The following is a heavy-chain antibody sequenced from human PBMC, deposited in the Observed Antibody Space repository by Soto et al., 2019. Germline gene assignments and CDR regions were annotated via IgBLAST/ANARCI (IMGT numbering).Heavy chain of an antibody. V-gene: IGHV4-4*07. CDR3: VRDGTKNLRDWFDP. Sequence: SEILSLTXNVSGASLSGYYWSWTRQPPGKGLEWIGRIYATGSSDYNPSLKSRITISVDMSKKQLSLTLRSVTAADTAMYYCVRDGTKNLRDWFDPWGQGILVTVSS. CDR1: GASLSGYY. CDR2: IYATGSS. J-gene: IGHJ5*02. D-gene: IGHD1-1*01.